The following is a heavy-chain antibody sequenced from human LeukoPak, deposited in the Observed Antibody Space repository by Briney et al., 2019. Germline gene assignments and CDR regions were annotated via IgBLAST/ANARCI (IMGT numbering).Heavy chain of an antibody. V-gene: IGHV3-49*04. CDR1: GFTFGDYA. Sequence: PGGSLRLSCTASGFTFGDYAMSWVRQAPGEGLEWVGFIRSKAYGGTTEYAASVKGRFTISRDGSKSIAYLQMNSLKTEDTAVYYCTVLVPAATVDYWGQGTLVTVSS. CDR3: TVLVPAATVDY. CDR2: IRSKAYGGTT. J-gene: IGHJ4*02. D-gene: IGHD2-2*01.